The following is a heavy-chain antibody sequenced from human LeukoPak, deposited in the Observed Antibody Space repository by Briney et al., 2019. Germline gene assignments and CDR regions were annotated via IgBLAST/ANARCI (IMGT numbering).Heavy chain of an antibody. J-gene: IGHJ6*03. D-gene: IGHD3-10*01. CDR1: GFTFSSYE. CDR3: ANIEVGEFGEWFGSYYYYMDV. CDR2: ISSSGSTI. V-gene: IGHV3-48*03. Sequence: GGSLRLSCAASGFTFSSYEMNWVRQAPGKGLEWVSYISSSGSTIYYADSVKGRFTISRDNAKNSLYLQMNSLRAEDTAVYYCANIEVGEFGEWFGSYYYYMDVWGKGTTVTISS.